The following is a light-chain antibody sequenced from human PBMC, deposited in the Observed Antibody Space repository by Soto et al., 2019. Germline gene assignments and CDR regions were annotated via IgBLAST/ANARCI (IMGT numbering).Light chain of an antibody. Sequence: QSLLTQPPSVSGSPGQRVTISCTGSSSNIGAGYDVHWYQQLPGTAPKLLIYGNSNRPSGVPDRFSGSKSGTSASLAITGLQAEDEADYYCQSYDSSLSGYVFGTGTKVTVI. CDR3: QSYDSSLSGYV. V-gene: IGLV1-40*01. CDR1: SSNIGAGYD. CDR2: GNS. J-gene: IGLJ1*01.